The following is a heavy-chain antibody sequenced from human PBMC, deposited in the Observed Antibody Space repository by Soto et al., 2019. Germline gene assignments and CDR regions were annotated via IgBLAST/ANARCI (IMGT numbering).Heavy chain of an antibody. CDR1: GFTFSSYS. V-gene: IGHV3-48*01. CDR2: ISSSSSTI. D-gene: IGHD2-2*02. Sequence: HPGGSLRLSCAASGFTFSSYSMNWVRQAPGKGLEWVSYISSSSSTIYYADSVKGRFTISRDNAKNSLYLQMNSLRAEDTAVYYCAGTVVPAAIMAFDIWGQGTMVTVSS. CDR3: AGTVVPAAIMAFDI. J-gene: IGHJ3*02.